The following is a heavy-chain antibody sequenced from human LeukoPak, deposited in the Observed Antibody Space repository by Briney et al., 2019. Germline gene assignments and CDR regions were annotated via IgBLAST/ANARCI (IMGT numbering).Heavy chain of an antibody. J-gene: IGHJ4*02. CDR1: GFTFSSYS. CDR3: ARDYQSIAAN. Sequence: KTGGSLRLSCAASGFTFSSYSTNWVRQAPGKGLEWVSSISSSSSYIYYADSVKGRFTISRDNAKNSLYLQMNSLRAEDTAVYYCARDYQSIAANWGQGTLVTVSS. D-gene: IGHD6-6*01. V-gene: IGHV3-21*01. CDR2: ISSSSSYI.